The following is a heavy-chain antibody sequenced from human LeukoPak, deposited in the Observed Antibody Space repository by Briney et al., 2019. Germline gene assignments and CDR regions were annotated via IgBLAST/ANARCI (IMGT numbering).Heavy chain of an antibody. CDR1: GYTFTSYD. J-gene: IGHJ4*02. Sequence: ASVKVSCKASGYTFTSYDINWVRQATGQGLEWMGWMNPNSGNTGYAQKFQGRVTMTRNTSISTAYMELSSLRSEDTAVYYCARGGQFSTGAHFDYWGQGTPVTVSS. CDR3: ARGGQFSTGAHFDY. V-gene: IGHV1-8*01. CDR2: MNPNSGNT. D-gene: IGHD3-10*01.